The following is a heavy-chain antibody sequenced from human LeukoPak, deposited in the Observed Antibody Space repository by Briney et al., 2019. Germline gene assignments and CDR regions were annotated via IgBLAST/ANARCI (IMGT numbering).Heavy chain of an antibody. CDR1: GFTVSSNY. D-gene: IGHD4-17*01. Sequence: GGSLGLSCAASGFTVSSNYMSWVRQAPGKGLEWVSVIYSGGSTYYADSVKGRFTISRDNSKNTLYLQMNSLRAEDTAVYYCAQHDYGDYFPYYMDVWGKGTTVTVSS. V-gene: IGHV3-53*01. J-gene: IGHJ6*03. CDR3: AQHDYGDYFPYYMDV. CDR2: IYSGGST.